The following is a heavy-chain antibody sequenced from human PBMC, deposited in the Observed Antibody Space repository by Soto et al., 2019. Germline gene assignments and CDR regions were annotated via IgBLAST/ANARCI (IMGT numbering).Heavy chain of an antibody. J-gene: IGHJ6*02. CDR1: GYTFTSYA. D-gene: IGHD2-15*01. CDR2: INAGNGNT. CDR3: AGGYCSGGSCPLYYGMDV. Sequence: QVQLVQSGAEVKKPGASVKVSCKASGYTFTSYAMHWVRQAPGQRLEWMGWINAGNGNTKYSQKFQGRVTITRDTSASTAYMELGSLRSEDTAVYYWAGGYCSGGSCPLYYGMDVWGQGTTVTVSS. V-gene: IGHV1-3*01.